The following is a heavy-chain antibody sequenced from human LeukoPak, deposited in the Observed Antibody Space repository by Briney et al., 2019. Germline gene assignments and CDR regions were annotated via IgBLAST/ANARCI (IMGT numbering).Heavy chain of an antibody. J-gene: IGHJ4*02. CDR1: GGSFSGYY. V-gene: IGHV4-34*01. D-gene: IGHD1-26*01. CDR2: INHSGST. Sequence: SETLSLTCAVYGGSFSGYYWSWIRQPPGKGLEWIGEINHSGSTNYNPSLKSRVTISLDTSKNQFSLKLSSVSAEGTALYYCARERLGGSYYRPVDYWGQGTLVTVSS. CDR3: ARERLGGSYYRPVDY.